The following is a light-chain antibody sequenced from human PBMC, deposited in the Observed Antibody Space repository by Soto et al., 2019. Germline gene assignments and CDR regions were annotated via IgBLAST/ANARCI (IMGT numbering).Light chain of an antibody. CDR2: GNS. V-gene: IGLV1-40*01. Sequence: QSVLTQPPSVSGAPGQRVTISCTGSSSNIGAGYDVHWCQQLPGTAPKLLISGNSNRPSGVPDRFFGSKSGTSASLAITGLQAEDEADYYCQSYDSSLSDSGVFGGGTKLTVL. CDR3: QSYDSSLSDSGV. J-gene: IGLJ2*01. CDR1: SSNIGAGYD.